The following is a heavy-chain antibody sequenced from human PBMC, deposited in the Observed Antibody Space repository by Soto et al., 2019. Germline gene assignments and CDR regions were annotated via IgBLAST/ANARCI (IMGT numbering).Heavy chain of an antibody. Sequence: SETLSLTCTVSGVSISSGGYYWSWIRQHPGKGLEWIGYIYYSGSTYYNPSLRSRVTISVDTSKNQFSLKLSSVTAADTAVYYCAREHDYTNWFDPWGQGTLVTVSS. D-gene: IGHD4-4*01. V-gene: IGHV4-31*03. CDR1: GVSISSGGYY. CDR2: IYYSGST. CDR3: AREHDYTNWFDP. J-gene: IGHJ5*02.